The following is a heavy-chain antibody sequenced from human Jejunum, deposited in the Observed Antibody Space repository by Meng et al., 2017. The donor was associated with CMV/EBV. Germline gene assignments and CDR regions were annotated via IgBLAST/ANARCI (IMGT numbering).Heavy chain of an antibody. J-gene: IGHJ3*02. D-gene: IGHD1-1*01. CDR1: GFTFSSYT. CDR3: AREPQLEIDAFDI. Sequence: SGFTFSSYTMPWVRQPPGKGLQWVALISQDGSNKYYADSVKGRFTISRDNSKNTLYVQMNSLRPDDTAVYYCAREPQLEIDAFDIWGRGTMVTVSS. CDR2: ISQDGSNK. V-gene: IGHV3-30-3*01.